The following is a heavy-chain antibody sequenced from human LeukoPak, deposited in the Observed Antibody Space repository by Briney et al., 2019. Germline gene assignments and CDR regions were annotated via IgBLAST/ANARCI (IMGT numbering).Heavy chain of an antibody. D-gene: IGHD3-10*01. J-gene: IGHJ3*02. CDR2: ISSSGSTI. V-gene: IGHV3-48*03. CDR3: ARAQLLWFGEPRTFDI. CDR1: GFTFSSYE. Sequence: PGGSLRLSRAASGFTFSSYEMNWVRQAPGKGLEWVSYISSSGSTIYYADSAKGRFTISRDNAKNSLYLQMNSLRTEDTAVYYCARAQLLWFGEPRTFDIWGQGTMVTVSS.